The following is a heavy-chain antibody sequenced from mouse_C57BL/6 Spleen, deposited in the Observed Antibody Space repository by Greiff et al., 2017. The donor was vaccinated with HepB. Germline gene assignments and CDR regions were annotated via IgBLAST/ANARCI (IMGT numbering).Heavy chain of an antibody. CDR1: GYTFTDYY. Sequence: EVKVVESGPELVKPGASVKISCKASGYTFTDYYMNWVKQSHGKSLEWIGDINPNNGGTSYNQKFKGKATLTVDKSSSTAYMELRSLTSEDSAVYYCAKEGTTVVEWYFDYWGQGTTLTVSS. J-gene: IGHJ2*01. CDR2: INPNNGGT. CDR3: AKEGTTVVEWYFDY. V-gene: IGHV1-26*01. D-gene: IGHD1-1*01.